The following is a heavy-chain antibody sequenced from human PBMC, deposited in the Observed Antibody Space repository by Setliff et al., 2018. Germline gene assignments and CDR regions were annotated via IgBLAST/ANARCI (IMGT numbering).Heavy chain of an antibody. J-gene: IGHJ5*01. CDR1: GGTFTNYG. CDR2: TIPLFGTT. Sequence: GASVKVSCKASGGTFTNYGVSWVRQAPGQGLEWMGGTIPLFGTTDYAQKFHGRVTIITDESTSTAYMELSSLTSDDTAVYYCARSSSYGMRYWFDSWGQGPLVTVSS. CDR3: ARSSSYGMRYWFDS. D-gene: IGHD2-2*01. V-gene: IGHV1-69*05.